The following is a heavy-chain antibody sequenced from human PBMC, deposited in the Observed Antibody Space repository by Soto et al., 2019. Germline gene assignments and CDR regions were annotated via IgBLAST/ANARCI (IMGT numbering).Heavy chain of an antibody. CDR2: ITRDGYNK. CDR3: TKSSGGSSSVGMDY. Sequence: PGGSLRLSCAVSGFIFKNYALTWVRQAPGKGLEWVASITRDGYNKYYADSVKGRFTISRDNSKNTLSLQMTALGVEDSSVYYCTKSSGGSSSVGMDYWGQGTLVTVSS. D-gene: IGHD6-6*01. CDR1: GFIFKNYA. V-gene: IGHV3-30*04. J-gene: IGHJ4*02.